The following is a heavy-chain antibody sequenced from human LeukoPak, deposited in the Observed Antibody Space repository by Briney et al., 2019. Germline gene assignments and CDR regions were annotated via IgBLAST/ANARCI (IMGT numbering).Heavy chain of an antibody. CDR1: GGSFSGYY. CDR3: ARALARITIFGVVMRDYFDY. D-gene: IGHD3-3*01. J-gene: IGHJ4*02. V-gene: IGHV4-34*01. Sequence: SETLSLTCAVYGGSFSGYYWSWIRHPPGKGLEWIGEINHSGSTNYNPSLKSRVTISVDTSKNQFSLKLSSVTAADTAVYYCARALARITIFGVVMRDYFDYWGQGTLVTVSS. CDR2: INHSGST.